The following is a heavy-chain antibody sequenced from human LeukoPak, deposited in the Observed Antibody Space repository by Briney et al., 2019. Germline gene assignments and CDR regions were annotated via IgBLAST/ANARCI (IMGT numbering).Heavy chain of an antibody. CDR1: GFTFSSYG. J-gene: IGHJ4*02. CDR2: ISYYGSNK. V-gene: IGHV3-30*18. D-gene: IGHD3-10*01. Sequence: PGGSLRLSCAASGFTFSSYGMHWVRQAPGKGLEWVALISYYGSNKYYADSVKGRFTISRDNSKNTLYLQMNSLRAEDTAVYYCAKPGSGSYNYYFDYWGQGTLVTVSS. CDR3: AKPGSGSYNYYFDY.